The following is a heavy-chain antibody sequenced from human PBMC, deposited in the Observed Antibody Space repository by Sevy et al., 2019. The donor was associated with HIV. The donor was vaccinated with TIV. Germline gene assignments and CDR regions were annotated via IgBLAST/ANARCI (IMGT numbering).Heavy chain of an antibody. D-gene: IGHD1-20*01. V-gene: IGHV4-59*01. CDR1: GDSISPNY. Sequence: SETLSLTCTVSGDSISPNYWSWIRQSPEKGLEWIGFIYHSGTTKYSPSLKSRVTISLDTSKNEVSLKMTSVTAADTAVYYCLRGRGQHNWNLDHRGQGAQVTVSS. CDR2: IYHSGTT. CDR3: LRGRGQHNWNLDH. J-gene: IGHJ4*02.